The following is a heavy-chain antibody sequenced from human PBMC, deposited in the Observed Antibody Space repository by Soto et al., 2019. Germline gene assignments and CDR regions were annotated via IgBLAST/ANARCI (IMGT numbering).Heavy chain of an antibody. J-gene: IGHJ6*02. Sequence: EVQLLESGGGLVQPGGSLRLSCVASGFTFSNYFITWVRQAPGKGLEWVSAIDKSGDGTNYADSAKGRFTISRDNSKNTLYLQMNSLRAEDTDVYYCAKDLHWYGLDVLGQGTTVTVSS. CDR1: GFTFSNYF. D-gene: IGHD1-1*01. CDR3: AKDLHWYGLDV. CDR2: IDKSGDGT. V-gene: IGHV3-23*01.